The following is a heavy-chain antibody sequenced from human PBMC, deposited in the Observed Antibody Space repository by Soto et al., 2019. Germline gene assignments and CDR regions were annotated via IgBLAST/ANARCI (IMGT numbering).Heavy chain of an antibody. Sequence: GGSLRLSCAASGFTFSSYAMHWVRQAPGKGLEWVALIRYDGSTKYYVDSVKGRFSLSRDNSKNTLHLQMDSLRAEDTAVYYCARQIFTPVETRMAFDYWGQGTLVTVSS. CDR2: IRYDGSTK. D-gene: IGHD4-17*01. CDR3: ARQIFTPVETRMAFDY. J-gene: IGHJ4*02. CDR1: GFTFSSYA. V-gene: IGHV3-33*01.